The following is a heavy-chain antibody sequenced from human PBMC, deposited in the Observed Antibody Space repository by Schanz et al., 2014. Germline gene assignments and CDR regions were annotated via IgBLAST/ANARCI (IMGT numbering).Heavy chain of an antibody. Sequence: QVQLQESGPGLVKPSETLSLTCVVSRHSFSSSNWWGWIRQPPGKGLEWIAEINHGGSTNYNPSLKSRVTISVDTSKTQFSLKLSSVTAADTAVYYCARGGSVATIAPYTWFDPWGQGTLVTVSS. CDR1: RHSFSSSNW. CDR3: ARGGSVATIAPYTWFDP. D-gene: IGHD5-12*01. J-gene: IGHJ5*02. CDR2: INHGGST. V-gene: IGHV4-28*03.